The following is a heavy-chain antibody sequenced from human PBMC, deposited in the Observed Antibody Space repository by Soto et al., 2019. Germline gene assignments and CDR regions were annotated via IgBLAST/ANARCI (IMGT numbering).Heavy chain of an antibody. CDR1: GGSFSGYY. Sequence: QVQLQQWGAGLLKPSETLSLTCAVYGGSFSGYYWSWIRQPPGKGLEWIGEINHSGSTNYNPSLKSRVTISVDTSKNQFSLKLSSVTAADTAVYYCARGHVGGGGYFDLWGRGTLVTVSS. CDR2: INHSGST. V-gene: IGHV4-34*01. CDR3: ARGHVGGGGYFDL. J-gene: IGHJ2*01. D-gene: IGHD3-16*01.